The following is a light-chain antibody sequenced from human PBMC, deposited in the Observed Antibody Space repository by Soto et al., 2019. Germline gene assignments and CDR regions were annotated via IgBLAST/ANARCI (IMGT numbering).Light chain of an antibody. CDR2: DAS. V-gene: IGKV1-5*01. J-gene: IGKJ2*01. CDR1: QGIISW. CDR3: QQYNSYSET. Sequence: DIQMTQSPSTLSASVGDRVTITCRASQGIISWLAWYQQKPGKAPKLLIYDASSLESGVPSRFSGSGSGTEFTLTISSLQPDDFATYYCQQYNSYSETFGQGTKLEIK.